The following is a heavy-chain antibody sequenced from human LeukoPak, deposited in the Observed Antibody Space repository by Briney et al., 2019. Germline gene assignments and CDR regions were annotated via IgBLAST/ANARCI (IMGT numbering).Heavy chain of an antibody. J-gene: IGHJ3*02. V-gene: IGHV3-30*03. CDR1: GFTFNSYG. CDR2: ISYDESNK. Sequence: GGSLRLPCAASGFTFNSYGMHWVRQAPGKGLEWVAIISYDESNKYYADSVKGRFTISRDNSKNTLFLQMTSLRAEDTAVYYCARAQTTTHAFDIWGQGTMVTVSS. D-gene: IGHD4-17*01. CDR3: ARAQTTTHAFDI.